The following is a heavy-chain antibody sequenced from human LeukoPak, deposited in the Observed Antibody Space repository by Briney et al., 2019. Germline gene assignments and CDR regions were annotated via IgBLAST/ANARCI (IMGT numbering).Heavy chain of an antibody. CDR3: ARDLDYGDYVWFDP. V-gene: IGHV4-4*07. CDR1: GGSFSTYY. D-gene: IGHD4-17*01. CDR2: IYTSGST. Sequence: SETLSLTCAVYGGSFSTYYWSWIRQPAGKGLEWIGRIYTSGSTNYNPSLKSRVTMSVDTSKNQFSLKLSSVTAADTAVYYCARDLDYGDYVWFDPWGQGTLVTVSS. J-gene: IGHJ5*02.